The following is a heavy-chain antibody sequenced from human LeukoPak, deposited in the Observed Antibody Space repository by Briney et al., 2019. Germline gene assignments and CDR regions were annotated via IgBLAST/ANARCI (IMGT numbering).Heavy chain of an antibody. CDR2: ICSEEYGGTP. CDR1: GCTPGDYA. Sequence: SLRLSCRGSGCTPGDYAMTGVCPAPGKGGQWVGFICSEEYGGTPDYATSVKGRFTMSRESSHSIAYLQVNSLRTEDTAVYYCTRALSGWTGSSDFWGQGTLVTVSS. CDR3: TRALSGWTGSSDF. J-gene: IGHJ4*02. V-gene: IGHV3-49*04. D-gene: IGHD6-19*01.